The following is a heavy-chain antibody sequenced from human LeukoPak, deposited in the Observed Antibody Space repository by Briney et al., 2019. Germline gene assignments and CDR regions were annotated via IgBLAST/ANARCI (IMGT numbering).Heavy chain of an antibody. J-gene: IGHJ2*01. Sequence: HPGRSLRLSCAASGFTFSSYAMHWVRQAPGKGLEWVAVISYDGSNKYYADSVKGGFTISRDNCKNTLYLQMNSLRAEDTAVYYCAKRGVAYYGDQQVYWYFDLWGRGTLVTVSS. CDR1: GFTFSSYA. D-gene: IGHD4-17*01. CDR2: ISYDGSNK. CDR3: AKRGVAYYGDQQVYWYFDL. V-gene: IGHV3-30-3*01.